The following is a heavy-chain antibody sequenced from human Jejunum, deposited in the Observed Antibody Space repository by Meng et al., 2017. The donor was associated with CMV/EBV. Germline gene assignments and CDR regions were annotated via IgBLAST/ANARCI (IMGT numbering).Heavy chain of an antibody. Sequence: FSLSAYTVDWVRQAPGKGLEWVSSISSSGDYIYYADSLKGRFAISRDNAKNSVYLQMSSLSADDTAVYYCARDLYVGDPSAFDIWGQGTKVTVSS. CDR2: ISSSGDYI. CDR3: ARDLYVGDPSAFDI. V-gene: IGHV3-21*01. CDR1: FSLSAYT. D-gene: IGHD2-21*02. J-gene: IGHJ3*02.